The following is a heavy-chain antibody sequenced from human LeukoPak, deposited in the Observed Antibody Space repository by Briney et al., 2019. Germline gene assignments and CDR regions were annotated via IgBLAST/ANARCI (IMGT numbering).Heavy chain of an antibody. V-gene: IGHV3-30*02. CDR3: ARSRNVRTFDY. Sequence: PGGSLRLSCAASGFTFSSYGIHWVRQAPGKGLEWVTFTRHDGTNQHYGDSVKGRFTISRDNLKNTVFLQMNRVGAEDTAVYFCARSRNVRTFDYWGQGTLVAVSS. J-gene: IGHJ4*02. CDR2: TRHDGTNQ. CDR1: GFTFSSYG.